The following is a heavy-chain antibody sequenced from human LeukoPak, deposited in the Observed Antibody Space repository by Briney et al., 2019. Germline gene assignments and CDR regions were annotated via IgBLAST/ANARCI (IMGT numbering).Heavy chain of an antibody. CDR1: GFTFSTYS. Sequence: GGSLRLSCAASGFTFSTYSMNWVRQAPGKGLKWVSSISSTSSYIYYADSVKGRFTISRDNAQKSLYLQMNSLRAEDTAVYYCARVGYSSGWYFDYWGQGTLVTVSS. CDR3: ARVGYSSGWYFDY. CDR2: ISSTSSYI. D-gene: IGHD6-19*01. J-gene: IGHJ4*02. V-gene: IGHV3-21*01.